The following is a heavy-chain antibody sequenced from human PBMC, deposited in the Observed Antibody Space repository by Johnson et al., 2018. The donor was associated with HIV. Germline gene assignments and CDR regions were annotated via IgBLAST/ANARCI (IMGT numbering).Heavy chain of an antibody. J-gene: IGHJ3*02. Sequence: QLVESGGALVQPGGSLRLSCAASGFTFSSYAMHWVRQAPGKGLEWVAVISYDGSNKYYADSVKGRFTISRDNSKNTLYLQMNSLGAEDTAVYYCALLRGAAGDDAFDIWGQGTMVTVSS. CDR1: GFTFSSYA. CDR3: ALLRGAAGDDAFDI. V-gene: IGHV3-30*04. D-gene: IGHD6-13*01. CDR2: ISYDGSNK.